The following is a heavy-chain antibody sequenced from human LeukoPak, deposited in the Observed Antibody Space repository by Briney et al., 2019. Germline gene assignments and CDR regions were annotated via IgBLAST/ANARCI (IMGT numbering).Heavy chain of an antibody. CDR2: INHSGST. CDR3: ARGSRHMYV. V-gene: IGHV4-34*01. J-gene: IGHJ6*03. CDR1: RGSSSGYY. Sequence: SETLSLTCAVYRGSSSGYYWSWIRQPPGKGLEWLGEINHSGSTNYNPSLKSRVTISVDTSKNQFSLKLSSVTAADTAVYYCARGSRHMYVWGKGTTVTVSS.